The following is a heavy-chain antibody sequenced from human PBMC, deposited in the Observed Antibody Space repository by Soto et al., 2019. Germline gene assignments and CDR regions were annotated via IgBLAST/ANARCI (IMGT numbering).Heavy chain of an antibody. D-gene: IGHD2-15*01. CDR1: GYTFTGYY. CDR2: INPNSGGT. J-gene: IGHJ4*02. CDR3: ARAGLSVRMDYFDY. Sequence: GASVKVSCKASGYTFTGYYMHWVRQAPGQGLEWMGWINPNSGGTNYAQKFQGWVTMTRDTSISTAYMELSRLRSDDTAVYYCARAGLSVRMDYFDYWGQGTLVTVSS. V-gene: IGHV1-2*04.